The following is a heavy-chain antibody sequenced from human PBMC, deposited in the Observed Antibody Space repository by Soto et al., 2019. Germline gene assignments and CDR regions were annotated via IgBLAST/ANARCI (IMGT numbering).Heavy chain of an antibody. CDR2: IIPIFGTA. D-gene: IGHD3-22*01. V-gene: IGHV1-69*01. J-gene: IGHJ4*02. Sequence: QVQLVQSGAEVKKPGSSVKVSCKASGGTFSSYAISWVRQAPGQGLEWMGGIIPIFGTANYAQKLQGRVTITADESTSRAYRELSSLRSEDTAVYYCARGIEGDSSGYSGYWGQGTLVTVSS. CDR3: ARGIEGDSSGYSGY. CDR1: GGTFSSYA.